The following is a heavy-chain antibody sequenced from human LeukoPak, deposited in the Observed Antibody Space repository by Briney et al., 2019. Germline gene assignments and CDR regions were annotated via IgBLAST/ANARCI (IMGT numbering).Heavy chain of an antibody. Sequence: GSLRLSCAASGFTFSSYAMHWVRQAPGKGLEWVAVISYDGSNKYYADSVKGRFTISRDNSKNTLYLQMNSLRAEDTAVYYCARDLGYCTNGVCHTRFDYWGQGTPVTVSS. D-gene: IGHD2-8*01. CDR3: ARDLGYCTNGVCHTRFDY. J-gene: IGHJ4*02. CDR1: GFTFSSYA. CDR2: ISYDGSNK. V-gene: IGHV3-30-3*01.